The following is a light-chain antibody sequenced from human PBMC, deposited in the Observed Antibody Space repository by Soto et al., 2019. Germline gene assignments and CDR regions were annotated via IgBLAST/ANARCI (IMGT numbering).Light chain of an antibody. Sequence: DIQMTQSPSSLSASVGDRVTITCRASQGISNYLAWYQQKPGKVPKLLIYAASTLQSGVPSRFSGSGSGRDFTLTISSLQLEDVAADYCHKYNSAPWTFGQGTKVEIK. J-gene: IGKJ1*01. V-gene: IGKV1-27*01. CDR3: HKYNSAPWT. CDR1: QGISNY. CDR2: AAS.